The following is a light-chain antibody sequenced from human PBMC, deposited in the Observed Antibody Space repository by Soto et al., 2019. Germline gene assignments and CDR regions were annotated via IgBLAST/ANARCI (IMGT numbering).Light chain of an antibody. CDR3: QQYNNWPPMYT. V-gene: IGKV3-15*01. J-gene: IGKJ2*01. Sequence: EIVMTQSPATLSVSPGERATLSCRASQSVSSNLAWYQQKPGQAPRLLIYGASTRATGIPARFSGSGSGTEFTLTISSLHSEDVAVYYCQQYNNWPPMYTFGQGTKLEIK. CDR1: QSVSSN. CDR2: GAS.